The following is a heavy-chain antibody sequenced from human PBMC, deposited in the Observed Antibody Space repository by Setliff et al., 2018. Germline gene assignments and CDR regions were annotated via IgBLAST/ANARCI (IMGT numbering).Heavy chain of an antibody. CDR3: ARGSAKMVALPTANYFDP. V-gene: IGHV1-18*01. Sequence: ASVKVSCKTSGYAFITFGMSWVRQAPGQGLEWMGWMSPVYGIANYARKFQGRVTLTADTSTSTAYMELRSLTSADTAVYYCARGSAKMVALPTANYFDPWGQGTPVTAPQ. J-gene: IGHJ5*02. D-gene: IGHD2-2*01. CDR2: MSPVYGIA. CDR1: GYAFITFG.